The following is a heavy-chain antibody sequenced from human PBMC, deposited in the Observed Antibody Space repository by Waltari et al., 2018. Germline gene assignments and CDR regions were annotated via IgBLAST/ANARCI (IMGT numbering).Heavy chain of an antibody. CDR3: ARGGIAAAGTQGRGYFDY. J-gene: IGHJ4*02. D-gene: IGHD6-13*01. Sequence: QVQLQQWGAGLLKPSETLSLTCAVYGGSFSGYYWSWIRQPPGKGLEWIGEIKHSGSTNYNPSLKSRVTISVDTSKNQFSLKLSSVTAADTAVYYCARGGIAAAGTQGRGYFDYWGQGTLVTVSS. CDR2: IKHSGST. CDR1: GGSFSGYY. V-gene: IGHV4-34*01.